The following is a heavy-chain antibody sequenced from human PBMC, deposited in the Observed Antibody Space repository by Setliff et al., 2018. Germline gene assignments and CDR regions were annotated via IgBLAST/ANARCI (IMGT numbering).Heavy chain of an antibody. Sequence: PGGSLRLSCAASGFTFSDHYMDWVRQAPGKGLEWVGRIRSKADSYATAYAASVKARFTISRDDSKNTAYLQVNSLKTEDTAVYYCAITMTTGVDFFDYWGQGTLVTVSS. CDR1: GFTFSDHY. V-gene: IGHV3-73*01. CDR3: AITMTTGVDFFDY. CDR2: IRSKADSYAT. J-gene: IGHJ4*02. D-gene: IGHD4-17*01.